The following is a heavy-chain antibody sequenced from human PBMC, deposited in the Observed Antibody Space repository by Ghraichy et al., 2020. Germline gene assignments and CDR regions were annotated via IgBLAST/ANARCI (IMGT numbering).Heavy chain of an antibody. CDR3: ARGYYDILTGYYGMDV. J-gene: IGHJ6*02. V-gene: IGHV4-4*07. CDR1: GGSISSYY. Sequence: SETLTLTCTVSGGSISSYYWSWIRQPAGKGLEWIGRIYTSGSTNYNPSLKSRVTMSVDTSKNQFSLKLSSVTAADTAVYYCARGYYDILTGYYGMDVWGQGTRGTVCS. CDR2: IYTSGST. D-gene: IGHD3-9*01.